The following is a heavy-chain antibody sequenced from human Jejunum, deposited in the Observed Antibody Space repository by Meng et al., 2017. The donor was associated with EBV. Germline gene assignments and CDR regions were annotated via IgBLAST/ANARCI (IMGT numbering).Heavy chain of an antibody. Sequence: QVQLQASGPGLVKPSGPLSLTCGVSGDSIISTDTWWSWVRQPPGKGLEWIGEIFHAGNTNYNPSLKSQVTMSVDTSKNQFSLNLSSVTAADSAVYYCARGSHYTWDVWGQGTLVTVSS. D-gene: IGHD3-16*01. CDR3: ARGSHYTWDV. CDR2: IFHAGNT. V-gene: IGHV4-4*02. J-gene: IGHJ4*02. CDR1: GDSIISTDTW.